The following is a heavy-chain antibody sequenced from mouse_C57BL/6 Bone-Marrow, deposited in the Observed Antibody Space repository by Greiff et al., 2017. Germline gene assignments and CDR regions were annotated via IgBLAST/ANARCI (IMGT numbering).Heavy chain of an antibody. J-gene: IGHJ1*03. CDR3: ATYGYHRYYDV. V-gene: IGHV1-81*01. CDR1: GYTFTSYG. CDR2: IYPRSGNT. D-gene: IGHD2-14*01. Sequence: QVQLQQSGAELARPGASVKLSCKASGYTFTSYGISWVKQRTGQGLEWIGEIYPRSGNTYYNEKFKGKATLTADNSSSTAYMELRNLTSEDDAVYFCATYGYHRYYDVWGTGTTVTVSS.